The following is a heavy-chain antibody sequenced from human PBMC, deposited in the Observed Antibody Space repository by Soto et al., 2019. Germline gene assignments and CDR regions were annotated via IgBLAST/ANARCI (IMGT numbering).Heavy chain of an antibody. CDR1: GFTLRTFW. Sequence: LRLSCVASGFTLRTFWMSWVRQAPGKGLEWAASIKEDGSEQYYVDPLKGRFTISRDNARNSLYLQMNSLGAEDTAVYYCARVYFYRACGLGFWFYDLWGRGTLVTVSS. J-gene: IGHJ2*01. V-gene: IGHV3-7*03. CDR2: IKEDGSEQ. CDR3: ARVYFYRACGLGFWFYDL. D-gene: IGHD3-10*01.